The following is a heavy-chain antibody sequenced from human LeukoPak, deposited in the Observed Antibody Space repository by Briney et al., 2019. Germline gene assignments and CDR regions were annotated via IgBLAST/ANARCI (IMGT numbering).Heavy chain of an antibody. CDR2: ISAYNGNT. J-gene: IGHJ4*02. CDR1: GYTFTSYG. V-gene: IGHV1-18*01. Sequence: ASVKVSCKASGYTFTSYGISWVRQAPGQGLEWMGWISAYNGNTNYAQKLQGRVTMTTDTSTSTAYMELRSLRSADPAVYYCARGELGYCSSTSCYATRNLLDYWCQRTLGTVSS. D-gene: IGHD2-2*01. CDR3: ARGELGYCSSTSCYATRNLLDY.